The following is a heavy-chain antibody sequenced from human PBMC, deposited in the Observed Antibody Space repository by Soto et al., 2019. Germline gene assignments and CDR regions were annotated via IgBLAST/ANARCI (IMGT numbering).Heavy chain of an antibody. CDR1: GGSFRDNTYH. CDR2: IFYSGNT. D-gene: IGHD1-1*01. Sequence: SATLSLTCTVSGGSFRDNTYHWGWVRQPPGRGLEWIGSIFYSGNTYYNPSLKTRVAMSVDTSKNQFSLKLSSVAAADTAVYYCARRRAAGNCLYFDSWGLGTLVTVSS. J-gene: IGHJ4*02. CDR3: ARRRAAGNCLYFDS. V-gene: IGHV4-39*01.